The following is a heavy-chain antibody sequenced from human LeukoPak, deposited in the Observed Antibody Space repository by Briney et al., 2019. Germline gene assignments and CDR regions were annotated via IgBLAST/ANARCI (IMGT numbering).Heavy chain of an antibody. Sequence: SETLSLTCTVSGGSISSYYWSWIRQPPGKELEWIGYIYSSGSTNYNPSLKSRVSISVDTSKNQFSLKLSSVTAADTAVYYCARHGTPRGYYDFWSGPTENWFDPWGQGTLVTVSS. CDR3: ARHGTPRGYYDFWSGPTENWFDP. J-gene: IGHJ5*02. CDR2: IYSSGST. CDR1: GGSISSYY. D-gene: IGHD3-3*01. V-gene: IGHV4-59*08.